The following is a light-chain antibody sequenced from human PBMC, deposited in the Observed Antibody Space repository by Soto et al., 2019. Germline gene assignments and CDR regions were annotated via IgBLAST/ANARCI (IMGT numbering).Light chain of an antibody. Sequence: DIQMTQSPSTLSASVGDRVTITCRASQSISTWLVWDQQKPGKTPKVLIYDASSLQNGVPSRFSGHGTGTDFTLTISSLQPDDSAIYYCQQYKTYANFGQGTKLEIK. CDR1: QSISTW. J-gene: IGKJ2*01. CDR2: DAS. CDR3: QQYKTYAN. V-gene: IGKV1-5*01.